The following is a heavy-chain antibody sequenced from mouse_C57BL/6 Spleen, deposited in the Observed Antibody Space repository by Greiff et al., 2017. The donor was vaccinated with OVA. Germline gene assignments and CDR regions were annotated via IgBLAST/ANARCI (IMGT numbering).Heavy chain of an antibody. V-gene: IGHV1-53*01. D-gene: IGHD2-2*01. Sequence: QVHVKQPGTELVKPGASVKLSCKASGYTFTSYWMHWVKQRPGQGLEWIGNINPSNGGTNYNEKFKSKATLTVDKSSSTAYMQLSSLTSEDSAVYYCATGNGYDDGAWFAYWGQGTLVTVSA. CDR3: ATGNGYDDGAWFAY. CDR2: INPSNGGT. CDR1: GYTFTSYW. J-gene: IGHJ3*01.